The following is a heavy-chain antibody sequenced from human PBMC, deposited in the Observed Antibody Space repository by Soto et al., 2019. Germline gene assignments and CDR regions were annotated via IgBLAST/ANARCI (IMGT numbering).Heavy chain of an antibody. Sequence: GSLRLSCAASGFTFSSYGMHWVRQAPGKGLEWVAVIWYDGSNKYYADSVKGRFTISRDNSKNTLYLQMNSLRAEDTAVYYCASSIAVAGLDAFDIWGQGTMVTVSS. CDR2: IWYDGSNK. D-gene: IGHD6-19*01. V-gene: IGHV3-33*01. CDR1: GFTFSSYG. J-gene: IGHJ3*02. CDR3: ASSIAVAGLDAFDI.